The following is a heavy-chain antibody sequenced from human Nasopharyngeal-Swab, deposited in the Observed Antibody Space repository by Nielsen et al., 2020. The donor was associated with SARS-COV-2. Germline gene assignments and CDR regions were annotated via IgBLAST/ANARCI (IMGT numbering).Heavy chain of an antibody. CDR1: GFTFSSYS. CDR3: AKDPRSNDYGDYFDY. J-gene: IGHJ4*02. D-gene: IGHD4-17*01. V-gene: IGHV3-23*01. Sequence: GESLKISCAASGFTFSSYSMRWVRQAPGQGLEWVSAISGSGGSTYYADSVKGRFTISRDNSKNTLYLQMNSLRAEDTAVYYCAKDPRSNDYGDYFDYWGQGTLVTVSS. CDR2: ISGSGGST.